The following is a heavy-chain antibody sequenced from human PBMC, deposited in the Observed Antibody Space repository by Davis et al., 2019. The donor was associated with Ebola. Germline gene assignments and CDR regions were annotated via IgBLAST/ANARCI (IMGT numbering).Heavy chain of an antibody. Sequence: GESLKISCAVSGFTFSNAWMNWVRQAPGKGLEWVGRIQSKTDGGTTDYAAPVKGRFTISRDDSKNTLYLQMNSLKTEDTAVYYCTTDWVVVVPAARYGMDVWGQGTTVTVSS. CDR2: IQSKTDGGTT. D-gene: IGHD2-2*01. J-gene: IGHJ6*02. CDR3: TTDWVVVVPAARYGMDV. V-gene: IGHV3-15*07. CDR1: GFTFSNAW.